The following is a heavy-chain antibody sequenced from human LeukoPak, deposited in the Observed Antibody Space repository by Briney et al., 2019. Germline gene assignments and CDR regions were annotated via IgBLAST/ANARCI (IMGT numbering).Heavy chain of an antibody. CDR3: ARDRDTMVRGVIQFSSWFDP. D-gene: IGHD3-10*01. CDR2: ISAYNGNT. V-gene: IGHV1-18*01. CDR1: GYTFTSYG. J-gene: IGHJ5*02. Sequence: ASVKVSCKASGYTFTSYGISWVRQAPGQGLEWMGWISAYNGNTNYAQKLQGRVTMTTDTSTSTAYMELRSLRSDDTAVYYCARDRDTMVRGVIQFSSWFDPWGQGTLVTVSS.